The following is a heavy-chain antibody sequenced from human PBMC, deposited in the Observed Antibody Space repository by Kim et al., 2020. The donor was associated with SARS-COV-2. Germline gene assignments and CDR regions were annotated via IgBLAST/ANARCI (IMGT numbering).Heavy chain of an antibody. V-gene: IGHV4-31*03. CDR3: ARARITMIVVVAEFDP. CDR2: IYYSGST. CDR1: GGSISSGGYY. J-gene: IGHJ5*02. Sequence: SETLSLTCTVSGGSISSGGYYWSWIRQHPGKGLEWIGYIYYSGSTYYNPSLKSRVTISVDTSKNQFSLKLSSVTAADTAVYYCARARITMIVVVAEFDPWGQGTRVTVSS. D-gene: IGHD3-22*01.